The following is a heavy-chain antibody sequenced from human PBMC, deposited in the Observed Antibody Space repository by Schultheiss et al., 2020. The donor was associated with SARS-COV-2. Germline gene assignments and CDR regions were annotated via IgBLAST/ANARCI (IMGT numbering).Heavy chain of an antibody. Sequence: SETLSLTCTVSGGSISSYYWSWIRQPAGKGLEWIGRIYTSGSTNYNPSLKSRVTISVDTSKNQFSLKLSSVTAADTAVYYCAKKGGIAAPQHVGDYWGQGTLVTVSS. CDR3: AKKGGIAAPQHVGDY. V-gene: IGHV4-4*07. J-gene: IGHJ4*02. CDR2: IYTSGST. D-gene: IGHD6-13*01. CDR1: GGSISSYY.